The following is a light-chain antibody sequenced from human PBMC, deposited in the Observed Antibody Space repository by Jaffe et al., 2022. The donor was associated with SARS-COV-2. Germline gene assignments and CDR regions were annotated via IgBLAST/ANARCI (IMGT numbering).Light chain of an antibody. CDR1: SSDIGHYDY. CDR2: DVN. CDR3: CSYAGSYSLV. J-gene: IGLJ3*02. V-gene: IGLV2-11*01. Sequence: QSALTQPRSVSGSPGQSVTISCTGTSSDIGHYDYVSWYQQYPGKAPKFMIFDVNKRPSGVPDRFSGSKSGNTASLTISGLQAEDEADYYCCSYAGSYSLVFGGGTKLTVL.